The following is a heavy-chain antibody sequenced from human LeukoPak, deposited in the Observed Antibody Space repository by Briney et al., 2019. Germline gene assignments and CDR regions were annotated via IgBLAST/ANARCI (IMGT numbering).Heavy chain of an antibody. D-gene: IGHD3-22*01. CDR1: GYSFTSYW. V-gene: IGHV5-10-1*01. CDR3: ATYIQLWSKYYDSSGYQLDY. J-gene: IGHJ4*02. CDR2: IDPSDSYT. Sequence: GESLKISCKGSGYSFTSYWISWVRQMPGKGLEWMGRIDPSDSYTNYSPSYQGHVTISADKSISTAYLQWSSLKASDTAMYYCATYIQLWSKYYDSSGYQLDYWGQGTLVTVSS.